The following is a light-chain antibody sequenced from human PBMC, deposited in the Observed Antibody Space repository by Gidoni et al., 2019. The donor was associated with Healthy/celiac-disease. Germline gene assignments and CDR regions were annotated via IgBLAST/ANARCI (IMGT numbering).Light chain of an antibody. CDR2: DAS. J-gene: IGKJ2*04. V-gene: IGKV1-13*02. CDR1: QGISSA. Sequence: AIQLTQSPSSLSASVGDRVTITCRASQGISSALAWYQQKPGKAPKLLIYDASSLESGVPSRFSGSGSGTDFTLTISSLQPEDFATYYCQQFNSYPLVCSLGQGTKLEIK. CDR3: QQFNSYPLVCS.